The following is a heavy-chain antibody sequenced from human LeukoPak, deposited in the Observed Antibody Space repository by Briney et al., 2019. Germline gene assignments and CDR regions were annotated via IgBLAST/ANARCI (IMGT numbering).Heavy chain of an antibody. Sequence: GGSLRLSCAASGFTVSSNYMSWVRQAPGKGLEWVSAISCSGGSTYYADSVKGRFTISRDNSKNTLYLQMNSLRAEDTAVYYCAKDWRHSSSLVFDYWGQGTLVTVSS. V-gene: IGHV3-23*01. CDR2: ISCSGGST. CDR3: AKDWRHSSSLVFDY. CDR1: GFTVSSNY. D-gene: IGHD6-6*01. J-gene: IGHJ4*02.